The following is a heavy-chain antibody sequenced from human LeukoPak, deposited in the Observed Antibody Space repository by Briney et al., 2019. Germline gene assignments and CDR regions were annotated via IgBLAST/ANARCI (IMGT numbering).Heavy chain of an antibody. V-gene: IGHV4-38-2*02. CDR3: AGAARAPDAFDI. Sequence: SETLSLTCTVSGYSISSGYYWDWIRQPPGKGLEWIGSTFYSGSTYYNPSLKSRVTISVDTSKNQFSLRLSSVTAADTAVYYCAGAARAPDAFDIWGQGTMVTVSS. CDR2: TFYSGST. J-gene: IGHJ3*02. CDR1: GYSISSGYY.